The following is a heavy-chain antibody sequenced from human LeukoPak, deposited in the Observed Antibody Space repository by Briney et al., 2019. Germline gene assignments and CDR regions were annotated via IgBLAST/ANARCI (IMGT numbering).Heavy chain of an antibody. V-gene: IGHV1-69*04. D-gene: IGHD2-15*01. CDR3: ARDYWSPGICLGGH. CDR2: IIPILDVV. CDR1: RDTFIPYT. J-gene: IGHJ4*02. Sequence: GASVKVSCTASRDTFIPYTFSSVRQAPGQGLGWRGRIIPILDVVNYAQKLPGRVTLTPDRDTATTYIWMTRLRSEDTAMYYCARDYWSPGICLGGHGGEGTRVTVPS.